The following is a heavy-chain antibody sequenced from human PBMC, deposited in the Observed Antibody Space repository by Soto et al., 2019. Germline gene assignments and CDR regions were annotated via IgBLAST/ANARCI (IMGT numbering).Heavy chain of an antibody. V-gene: IGHV3-48*03. D-gene: IGHD3-22*01. Sequence: EVQLVESGGGLVQPGGSLRLSCAASGFTFSSYEMNWVRQAPGKGLEWVSYISSSGSTIYYADSVKGRFTISRDNAKNSLYLQMNSLRAEDTAVYYCARGLTLLRVVVITTWWFDPWGQGTLVTVSS. J-gene: IGHJ5*02. CDR3: ARGLTLLRVVVITTWWFDP. CDR1: GFTFSSYE. CDR2: ISSSGSTI.